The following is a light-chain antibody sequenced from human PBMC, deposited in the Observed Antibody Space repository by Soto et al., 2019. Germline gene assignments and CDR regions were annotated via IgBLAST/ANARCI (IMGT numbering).Light chain of an antibody. CDR2: DVS. V-gene: IGLV2-14*01. J-gene: IGLJ1*01. CDR1: SSDVGGYNY. CDR3: SSYTSSSTYV. Sequence: SVLTQPASVSGSPGQSITISCTGTSSDVGGYNYVSWYVQHPGKAPKLIIYDVSNRPSGVSNRFSGSKSGNTASLTISGLQAEDEVDYYCSSYTSSSTYVFGTGTKVTVL.